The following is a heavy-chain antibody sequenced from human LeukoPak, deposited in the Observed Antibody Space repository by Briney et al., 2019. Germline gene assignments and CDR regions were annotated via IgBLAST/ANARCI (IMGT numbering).Heavy chain of an antibody. J-gene: IGHJ3*02. V-gene: IGHV3-15*01. D-gene: IGHD3-16*01. Sequence: PGGSLRLSCAASGFTFSNAWMSWVRQAPGKGLEWVGRIKSKTDGGTTDYAAPVKGRFTISRDDSKNTLYLQMNSLRAEDTAVFYCAKDRDDYVWGSYLGAFDIWGQGTMVTVSS. CDR2: IKSKTDGGTT. CDR1: GFTFSNAW. CDR3: AKDRDDYVWGSYLGAFDI.